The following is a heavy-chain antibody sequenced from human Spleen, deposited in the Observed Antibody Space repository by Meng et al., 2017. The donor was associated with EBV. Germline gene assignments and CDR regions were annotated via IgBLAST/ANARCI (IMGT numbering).Heavy chain of an antibody. J-gene: IGHJ4*02. V-gene: IGHV4-34*02. CDR3: ARGYCSGGSCYSDY. Sequence: GQLQQWGGGLLKPSETLSLTRAVYGGSFSGHYWTWIRQPPGKGLEWIGEINHSGSTNYNPSLKSRVTISVDTSKNQFSLKLSSVTAADTAVYYCARGYCSGGSCYSDYWGQGTLVTVSS. D-gene: IGHD2-15*01. CDR2: INHSGST. CDR1: GGSFSGHY.